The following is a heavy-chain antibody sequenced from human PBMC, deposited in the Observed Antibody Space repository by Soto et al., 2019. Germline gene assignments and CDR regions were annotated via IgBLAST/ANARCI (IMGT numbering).Heavy chain of an antibody. CDR2: INPKSGGA. J-gene: IGHJ3*01. Sequence: QVHLVQSGAEVKKPGASVKVSYKASGYTFTGYYIHWVRQAPGQGLEWMGWINPKSGGANIAQKFQGWVTMTRDTSISTTYMELSNLRSNDTAVYYCARDYYDGSASYGIEFWGQGTMVTVAS. CDR3: ARDYYDGSASYGIEF. D-gene: IGHD3-16*01. CDR1: GYTFTGYY. V-gene: IGHV1-2*04.